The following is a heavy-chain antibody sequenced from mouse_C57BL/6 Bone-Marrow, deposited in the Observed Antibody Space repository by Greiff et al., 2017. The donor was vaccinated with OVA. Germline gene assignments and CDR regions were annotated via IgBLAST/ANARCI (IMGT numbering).Heavy chain of an antibody. CDR2: IDPSDSYT. CDR1: GYTFTSYW. J-gene: IGHJ3*01. Sequence: QVQLQQPGAELVMPGASVKLSCKASGYTFTSYWMHWVKQRPGQGLEWIGEIDPSDSYTNYNQKFKGNSSFTVDKSSSTAYMKLRSLTSEDSAFYYCARASMAWFAYWGQGTLVTVSA. V-gene: IGHV1-69*01. CDR3: ARASMAWFAY. D-gene: IGHD2-3*01.